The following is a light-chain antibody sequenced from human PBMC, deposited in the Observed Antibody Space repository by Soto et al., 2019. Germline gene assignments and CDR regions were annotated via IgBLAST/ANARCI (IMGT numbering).Light chain of an antibody. CDR3: QQYGDSPIT. CDR1: QSVSYY. Sequence: EIVLTQSPGTLSLSPVERATLSCMASQSVSYYLAWYQQKPGQAPRLLIYGASSRATGIPDRFSGSGSGTDFTLTISRLEPEDFAVYDCQQYGDSPITFGQGTRLEIK. V-gene: IGKV3-20*01. J-gene: IGKJ5*01. CDR2: GAS.